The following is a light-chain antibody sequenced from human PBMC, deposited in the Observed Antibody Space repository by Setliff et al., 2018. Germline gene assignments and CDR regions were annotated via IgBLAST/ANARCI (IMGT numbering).Light chain of an antibody. CDR1: SSDVGGYNY. CDR2: EVS. CDR3: SSYAGSNNFPYV. Sequence: VLTQPPSASGSPGQSVTISCTGTSSDVGGYNYVSWYQQHPGKAPKLMIYEVSKRPSGVPDRFSGSKSGNTASLTVSGLQAEDEADYYCSSYAGSNNFPYVFGTGTKVTVL. V-gene: IGLV2-8*01. J-gene: IGLJ1*01.